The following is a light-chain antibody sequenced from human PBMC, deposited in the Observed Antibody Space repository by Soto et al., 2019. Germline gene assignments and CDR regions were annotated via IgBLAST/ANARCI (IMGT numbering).Light chain of an antibody. CDR1: SGHSNYA. J-gene: IGLJ2*01. Sequence: QPVLTQSPSASASLGASVKLTCTLSSGHSNYAIAWHQQQPEKGPRYLMKLNRDGSHSKGDGIPNRFSGSSSGAERYLTIYRLQSQAEPNYSCQTWGTGIVIFGRGTKLTVL. CDR3: QTWGTGIVI. CDR2: LNRDGSH. V-gene: IGLV4-69*01.